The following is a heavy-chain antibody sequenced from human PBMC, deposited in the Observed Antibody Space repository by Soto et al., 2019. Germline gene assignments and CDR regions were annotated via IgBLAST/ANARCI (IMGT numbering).Heavy chain of an antibody. CDR3: AREIGVVPVDRTTDYYYGLDV. D-gene: IGHD2-2*01. Sequence: GASVKVSCKASGYRFTTYGISWVRQAPGQGLEWMGWISPYNGNTKYAQKNQGRVTMTTDTSTNTAYMEMRSLRPDDTAVYYCAREIGVVPVDRTTDYYYGLDVWGQGTTVTV. CDR1: GYRFTTYG. J-gene: IGHJ6*02. CDR2: ISPYNGNT. V-gene: IGHV1-18*01.